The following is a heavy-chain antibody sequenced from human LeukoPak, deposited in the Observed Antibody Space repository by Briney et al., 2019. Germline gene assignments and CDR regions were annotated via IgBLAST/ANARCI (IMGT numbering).Heavy chain of an antibody. D-gene: IGHD3-22*01. V-gene: IGHV4-34*01. CDR3: ARGLWVVGYYGNWFDP. J-gene: IGHJ5*02. CDR2: INHSGST. Sequence: SETLSLTCAVYGGTFSGYYWSWIRPPPAKGLDWIGEINHSGSTNYNPSLKSRVTISVDTSKNQFSLKLSSVTAADTAVYYCARGLWVVGYYGNWFDPWGQGTLVTVSS. CDR1: GGTFSGYY.